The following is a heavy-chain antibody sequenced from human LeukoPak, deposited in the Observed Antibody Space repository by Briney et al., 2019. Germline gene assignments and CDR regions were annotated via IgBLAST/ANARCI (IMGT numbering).Heavy chain of an antibody. Sequence: PGGSLRLSCAASGFTFSSYWMNWVRQAPGKGLEWVSYIKSSSSNIYYADSVKGRFTISRDNAKNSLYLQMNSLRAEDTAVYYCAKDHPGDIWTGPWGTYFDFWGQGTLVTVSS. D-gene: IGHD3/OR15-3a*01. CDR3: AKDHPGDIWTGPWGTYFDF. V-gene: IGHV3-48*01. CDR1: GFTFSSYW. J-gene: IGHJ4*02. CDR2: IKSSSSNI.